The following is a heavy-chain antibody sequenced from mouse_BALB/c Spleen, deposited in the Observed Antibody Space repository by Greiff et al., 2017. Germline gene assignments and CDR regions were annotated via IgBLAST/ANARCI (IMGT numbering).Heavy chain of an antibody. J-gene: IGHJ2*01. Sequence: VQLQQSGAELVRPGTSVKVSCKASGYAFTNYLIEWVKQRPGQGLEWIGVINPGSGGTNYNEKFKGKATLTADKSSSTAYMQLSSLTSDDSAVYFCARGGYYGSRKKLDYWGQGTTLTVSS. D-gene: IGHD1-1*01. CDR3: ARGGYYGSRKKLDY. V-gene: IGHV1-54*03. CDR1: GYAFTNYL. CDR2: INPGSGGT.